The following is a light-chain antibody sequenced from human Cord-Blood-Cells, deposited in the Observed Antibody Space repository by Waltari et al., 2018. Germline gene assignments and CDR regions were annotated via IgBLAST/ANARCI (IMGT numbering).Light chain of an antibody. CDR3: QQSYSTPQT. CDR1: QSISSY. Sequence: DIQMTQSPSSLSASVGDRVTITCRASQSISSYLNWYQQKPGKAPKLLIYAASSVQSGFPSRFSGSGSGTDFTLTISSLQPEDFATYYCQQSYSTPQTFGQGTKVEIK. V-gene: IGKV1-39*01. CDR2: AAS. J-gene: IGKJ1*01.